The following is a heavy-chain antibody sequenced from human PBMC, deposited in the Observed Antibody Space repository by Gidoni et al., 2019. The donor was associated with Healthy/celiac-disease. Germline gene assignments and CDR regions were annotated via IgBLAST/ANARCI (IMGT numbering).Heavy chain of an antibody. J-gene: IGHJ3*02. CDR3: ARGYSSSWYDAFDI. Sequence: EVQLVEPGGGLVQPGGSLRLPCAASGFPFSSYAMHWVRQAPGKGLEYVSAISSNGGSTYYANSVKGRFTISRDNSKNTLYLQMGSLRAEDMAVYYCARGYSSSWYDAFDIWGQGTMVTVSS. D-gene: IGHD6-13*01. CDR1: GFPFSSYA. CDR2: ISSNGGST. V-gene: IGHV3-64*01.